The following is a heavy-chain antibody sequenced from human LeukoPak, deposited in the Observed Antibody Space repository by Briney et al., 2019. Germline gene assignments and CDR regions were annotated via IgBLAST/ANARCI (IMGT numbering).Heavy chain of an antibody. CDR3: ARETNDPYLYASY. D-gene: IGHD2-2*01. CDR1: GGSISSYY. Sequence: SETLSLTCTVSGGSISSYYWSWIRQPPGKGLEWIGYIYYSGSTNYNPSLKSRVTISVDTSKNQFSLKLSSVTAADTAVYYCARETNDPYLYASYWGQGTLVTVSS. CDR2: IYYSGST. J-gene: IGHJ4*02. V-gene: IGHV4-59*12.